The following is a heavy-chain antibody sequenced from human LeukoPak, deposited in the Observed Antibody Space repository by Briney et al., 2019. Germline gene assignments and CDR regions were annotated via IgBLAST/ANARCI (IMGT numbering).Heavy chain of an antibody. CDR2: IDHSGKT. Sequence: SETLALTGSVPGVYIRNGYYWGWIRHSPGGQLAWMGSIDHSGKTYYSPSLRSRVTLSVDTSKNQFSLRVNSMTDADTAVYYCTRETWGSTFPDFWGQGTRGTVSS. CDR3: TRETWGSTFPDF. CDR1: GVYIRNGYY. D-gene: IGHD3-16*01. J-gene: IGHJ4*02. V-gene: IGHV4-38-2*02.